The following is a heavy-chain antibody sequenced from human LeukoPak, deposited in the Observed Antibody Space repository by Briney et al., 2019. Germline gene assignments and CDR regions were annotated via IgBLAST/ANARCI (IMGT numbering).Heavy chain of an antibody. CDR3: ARGALCGGDCPLPNSLY. D-gene: IGHD2-21*01. Sequence: GGSLRLSCAASGFTFSNYWMHWVRQAPGKGLVWVSRINGDGSSTTYADSVKGRFTISRDNAKNTLYLHMNSLRAEDTAVYYCARGALCGGDCPLPNSLYWGQGALVTVSS. J-gene: IGHJ4*02. V-gene: IGHV3-74*03. CDR1: GFTFSNYW. CDR2: INGDGSST.